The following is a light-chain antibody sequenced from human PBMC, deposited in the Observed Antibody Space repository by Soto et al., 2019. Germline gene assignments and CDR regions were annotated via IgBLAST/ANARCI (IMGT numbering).Light chain of an antibody. CDR2: DAS. Sequence: EVVLTQSPGTLSLSPGERATLSCRASQSVSSRLAWYQQKPGQPPSLLISDASTMASGVPYRFSGSGSGTYFTLTIGRLEPEDFALYCWQQYGASPMTFGQGTRLDIK. V-gene: IGKV3-20*01. CDR1: QSVSSR. J-gene: IGKJ5*01. CDR3: QQYGASPMT.